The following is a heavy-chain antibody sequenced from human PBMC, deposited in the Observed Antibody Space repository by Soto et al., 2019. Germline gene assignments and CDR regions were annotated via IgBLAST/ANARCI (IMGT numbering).Heavy chain of an antibody. D-gene: IGHD5-18*01. J-gene: IGHJ4*02. CDR3: ATSQRGQLWFSRDH. V-gene: IGHV1-24*01. Sequence: ASVKVSCNVSGYTLTELSMHLVRQAPGKGLEWMGGFDPEDGETIYAQKFQGRVTMTEDTSTDTAYMELSSLRSEDTAVYSWATSQRGQLWFSRDHWGRGPLAPLPS. CDR2: FDPEDGET. CDR1: GYTLTELS.